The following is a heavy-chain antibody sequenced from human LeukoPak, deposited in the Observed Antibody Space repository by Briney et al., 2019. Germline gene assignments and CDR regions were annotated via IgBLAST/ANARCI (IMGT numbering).Heavy chain of an antibody. CDR1: GYTFTSYV. Sequence: GASVKVSCKASGYTFTSYVINWVRQAPEQGLEWMGWISAYNGHTNYAQNLQGRLTMTTDTSTTTAYLEVTSLRSDDTAVYYCARDSSGFYYVHWGQGTLVTVSS. CDR2: ISAYNGHT. V-gene: IGHV1-18*01. CDR3: ARDSSGFYYVH. J-gene: IGHJ4*02. D-gene: IGHD3-22*01.